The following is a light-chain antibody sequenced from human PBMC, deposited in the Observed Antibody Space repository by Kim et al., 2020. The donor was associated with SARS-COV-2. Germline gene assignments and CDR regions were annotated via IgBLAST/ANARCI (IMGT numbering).Light chain of an antibody. CDR2: GAS. CDR3: QKYNSAPWT. J-gene: IGKJ1*01. Sequence: ASVGDRVTITCRASQGINTYLAWYQQKPGKVPKLLIYGASALHSGVPSSFSGSGSGTDFTLTISSLQPEDVATYYCQKYNSAPWTFGQGTKVDIK. V-gene: IGKV1-27*01. CDR1: QGINTY.